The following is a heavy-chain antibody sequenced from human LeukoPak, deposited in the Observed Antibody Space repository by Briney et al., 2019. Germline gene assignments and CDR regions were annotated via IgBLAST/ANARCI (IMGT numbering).Heavy chain of an antibody. Sequence: SETLSLTCTVSGGSISTYYWSWIRQPPGKGLEWIAYIHYSGSTNYSPWLKSRVSISADTSKNQFSLKLSSVTAADTAIYYCARSFGYSYGLPFDYWGQGNLVTVSS. CDR3: ARSFGYSYGLPFDY. J-gene: IGHJ4*02. V-gene: IGHV4-59*08. CDR2: IHYSGST. CDR1: GGSISTYY. D-gene: IGHD5-18*01.